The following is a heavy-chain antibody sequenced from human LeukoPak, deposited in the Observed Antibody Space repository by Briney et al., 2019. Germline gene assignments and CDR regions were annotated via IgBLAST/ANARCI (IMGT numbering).Heavy chain of an antibody. V-gene: IGHV3-48*03. CDR1: GFTFSSYE. D-gene: IGHD4-17*01. CDR3: ARDTHDYGDYWGPSDS. J-gene: IGHJ4*02. Sequence: PGGSLRLSCAASGFTFSSYEMNWVRQAPGKGLEWVSYISSSGSTIYYADSVRGRFTISRDNAKNSLYLQMNSLTAEDTAVYYCARDTHDYGDYWGPSDSWGQGTLVTVSS. CDR2: ISSSGSTI.